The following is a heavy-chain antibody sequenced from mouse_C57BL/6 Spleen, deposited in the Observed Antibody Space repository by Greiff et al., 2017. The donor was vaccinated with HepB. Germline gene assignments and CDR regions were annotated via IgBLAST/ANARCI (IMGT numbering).Heavy chain of an antibody. CDR1: GYSFTDYN. Sequence: VHVKQSGPELVKPGASVKISCKASGYSFTDYNMNWVKQSNGKSLEWIGVINPNYGTTSYNQKFKGKATLTVDQSSSTAYMQLNSLTSEDSAVYYCAREWTGAYYYAMDYWGQGTSVTVSS. V-gene: IGHV1-39*01. CDR2: INPNYGTT. CDR3: AREWTGAYYYAMDY. J-gene: IGHJ4*01. D-gene: IGHD4-1*01.